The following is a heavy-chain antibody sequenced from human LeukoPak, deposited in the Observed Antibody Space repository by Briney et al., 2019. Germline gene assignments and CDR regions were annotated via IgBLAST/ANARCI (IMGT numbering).Heavy chain of an antibody. CDR1: GFTFVDYG. V-gene: IGHV3-20*01. J-gene: IGHJ3*02. CDR2: INWSGGST. Sequence: GGSLRLSCAASGFTFVDYGMSWVRQAPGKGLEWVSGINWSGGSTGYADSVKGRFTISRDNAKNSLYLQMNSLRAEDTALYHCARLYGSGSYHAFDIWGQGTMVTVSS. D-gene: IGHD3-10*01. CDR3: ARLYGSGSYHAFDI.